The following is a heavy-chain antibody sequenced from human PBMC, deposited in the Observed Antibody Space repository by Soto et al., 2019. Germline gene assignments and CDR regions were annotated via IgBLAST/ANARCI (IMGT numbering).Heavy chain of an antibody. CDR1: GGSFSGYY. Sequence: QVQLQQWGAGLLKPSETLSLTCAVYGGSFSGYYWSWIRQPPGKGLEWIGEINHSGSTNYNPSLKSRVTISVDTSKNQFSLKLSSVTAADTAVYYGASNSSGSPSWFDPWGQGTLVTVSS. CDR2: INHSGST. J-gene: IGHJ5*02. V-gene: IGHV4-34*01. CDR3: ASNSSGSPSWFDP. D-gene: IGHD3-10*01.